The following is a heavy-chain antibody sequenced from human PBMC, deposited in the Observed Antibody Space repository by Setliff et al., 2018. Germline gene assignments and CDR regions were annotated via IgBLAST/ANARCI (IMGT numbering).Heavy chain of an antibody. J-gene: IGHJ4*02. CDR2: MYYSGST. CDR1: GGSISSGSYY. CDR3: ARHLLVQGTYHFDY. V-gene: IGHV4-39*01. Sequence: SETLSLTCSVSGGSISSGSYYWGWIRQSPGKGLEWIGSMYYSGSTYSNPSLKGRVTLSVDTTKNQFSLKLTSMTAADTAVYFCARHLLVQGTYHFDYWGQGSPVTVSS. D-gene: IGHD3-10*01.